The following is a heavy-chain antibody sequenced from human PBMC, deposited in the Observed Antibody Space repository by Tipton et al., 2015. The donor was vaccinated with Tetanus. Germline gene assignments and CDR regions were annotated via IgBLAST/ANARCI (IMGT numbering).Heavy chain of an antibody. CDR2: IYYSGST. V-gene: IGHV4-59*04. J-gene: IGHJ5*02. Sequence: LRLSCTVSGGSISSYYWSWIRQPPGKGLEWIGYIYYSGSTYYNPSLKSRVTISVDTSKNQFSLKLSSVTAADTAVYYCARHIASDWNPSWFDPWGQGTLVTVSS. CDR1: GGSISSYY. D-gene: IGHD1-1*01. CDR3: ARHIASDWNPSWFDP.